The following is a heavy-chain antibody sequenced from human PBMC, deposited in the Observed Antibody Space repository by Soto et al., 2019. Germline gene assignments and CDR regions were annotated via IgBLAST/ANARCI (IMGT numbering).Heavy chain of an antibody. CDR2: IYHSGST. CDR1: GGSISSSNW. Sequence: PSETLSLTCAVSGGSISSSNWWSWVRQPPGKGLEWIGEIYHSGSTNYNPSLKSRVTISVDKSKNQFSLKLSSVTAADTAVYYCARDSSRWYRNWFDPWGQGTLVTVSS. J-gene: IGHJ5*02. V-gene: IGHV4-4*02. D-gene: IGHD6-13*01. CDR3: ARDSSRWYRNWFDP.